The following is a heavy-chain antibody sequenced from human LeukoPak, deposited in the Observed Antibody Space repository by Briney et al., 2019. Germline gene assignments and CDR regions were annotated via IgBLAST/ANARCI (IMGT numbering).Heavy chain of an antibody. V-gene: IGHV4-34*01. J-gene: IGHJ4*02. CDR2: INHSGST. D-gene: IGHD6-6*01. CDR3: ARGRGSGIAARPLDY. Sequence: PGGSLRLSCAASGFTFDDYGMSWVRQAPGKGLEWIGEINHSGSTNYNPSLKSRVTISVDTSKNQFSLKLSSVTAADTAVYYCARGRGSGIAARPLDYWGQGTLVTVSS. CDR1: GFTFDDYG.